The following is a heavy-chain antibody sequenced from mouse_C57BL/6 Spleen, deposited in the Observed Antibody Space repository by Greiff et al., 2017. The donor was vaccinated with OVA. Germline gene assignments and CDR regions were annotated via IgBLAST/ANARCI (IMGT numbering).Heavy chain of an antibody. V-gene: IGHV1-18*01. CDR3: ARRGPEILFAY. CDR1: GYTFTDYN. CDR2: INPNNGGT. Sequence: VQLQQSGPELVKPGASVKIPCKASGYTFTDYNMDWVKQSHGKSLEWIGVINPNNGGTIYNQKFKGKATLTVDKSSSTAYMELRSLTSEDTAVYYCARRGPEILFAYWGQGTLVTVSA. J-gene: IGHJ3*01.